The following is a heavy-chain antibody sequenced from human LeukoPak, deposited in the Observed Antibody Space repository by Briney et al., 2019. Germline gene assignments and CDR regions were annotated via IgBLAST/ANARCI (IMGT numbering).Heavy chain of an antibody. CDR3: ARGSFSADAPLVLDYFHH. V-gene: IGHV1-2*02. CDR1: GYTFIAYY. J-gene: IGHJ1*01. CDR2: INPTSGVT. Sequence: ASVKVSCKASGYTFIAYYMHWVRQAPGQGLEWMGWINPTSGVTKYAERFQGRVTMTRDTSISTAYMELSRLKSDDTAVYYCARGSFSADAPLVLDYFHHWGQGTLVTVSS. D-gene: IGHD5-18*01.